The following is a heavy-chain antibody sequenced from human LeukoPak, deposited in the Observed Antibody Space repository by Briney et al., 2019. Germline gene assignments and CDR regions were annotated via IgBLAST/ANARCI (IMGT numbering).Heavy chain of an antibody. Sequence: SETLSLTCTVSGGSISSYYWSWIRQPPGKGLEWIGYIYYSGSTNYNPSLKSRVTISVDTSKNQFSLKLSSVTAADTAVYYCARMGYGHWFDPWGQGTLVAVSS. V-gene: IGHV4-59*01. D-gene: IGHD1-1*01. CDR2: IYYSGST. CDR1: GGSISSYY. CDR3: ARMGYGHWFDP. J-gene: IGHJ5*02.